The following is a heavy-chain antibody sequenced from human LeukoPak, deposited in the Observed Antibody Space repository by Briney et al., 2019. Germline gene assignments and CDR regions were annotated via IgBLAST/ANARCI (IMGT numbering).Heavy chain of an antibody. J-gene: IGHJ4*02. Sequence: PGGSLRLSCAASGFAFSSSGMSWVGQPPGKGLEWVSVISRRDDYTYYADSVKGRFTISRDNSKNTLYLQMNTLRAEDTAVYYCANDYSSGSFHDFLGQGNVVTVSS. CDR1: GFAFSSSG. D-gene: IGHD3-10*01. V-gene: IGHV3-23*01. CDR3: ANDYSSGSFHDF. CDR2: ISRRDDYT.